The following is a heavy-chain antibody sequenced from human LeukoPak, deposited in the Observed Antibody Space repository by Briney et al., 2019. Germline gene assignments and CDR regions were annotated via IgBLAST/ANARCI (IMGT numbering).Heavy chain of an antibody. Sequence: SETLSLTCTVSGGSISSYYWSWIRQPPGKGLEWIGYIYYSGSTNYNPSPKSRVTISVDTSKNQFSLKLSSVTAADTAVYYCARVGSSSTDAFDIWGQGTMVTVSS. CDR3: ARVGSSSTDAFDI. CDR1: GGSISSYY. V-gene: IGHV4-59*01. J-gene: IGHJ3*02. D-gene: IGHD6-6*01. CDR2: IYYSGST.